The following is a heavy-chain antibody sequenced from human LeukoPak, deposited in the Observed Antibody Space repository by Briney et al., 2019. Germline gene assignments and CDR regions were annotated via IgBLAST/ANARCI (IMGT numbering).Heavy chain of an antibody. J-gene: IGHJ6*02. D-gene: IGHD6-19*01. CDR3: ASTIAVAGPVYYYYGMDV. Sequence: ASVKVSCKASGYTFTGYYMHWVRQAPGQGLEWMGWINPNSGGTNYAQKFQGRVTMTRDTSISTAYMELSRLRSDDTAVYYCASTIAVAGPVYYYYGMDVWGQGTTVTVSS. CDR2: INPNSGGT. CDR1: GYTFTGYY. V-gene: IGHV1-2*02.